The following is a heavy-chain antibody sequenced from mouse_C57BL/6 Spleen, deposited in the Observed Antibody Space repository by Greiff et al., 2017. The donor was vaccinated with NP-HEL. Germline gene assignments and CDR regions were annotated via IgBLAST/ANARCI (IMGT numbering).Heavy chain of an antibody. Sequence: EVQLQQSGPGLVKPSQSLSLTCSVTGYSITSGYYWNWIRQFPGNKLEWMGYISYDGSNNYNPSLKNRISITRDTSKNQFFLKLNSVTTEDTATYYCARGGKITTVVSAMDYWGQGTSVTVSS. CDR3: ARGGKITTVVSAMDY. J-gene: IGHJ4*01. V-gene: IGHV3-6*01. CDR1: GYSITSGYY. D-gene: IGHD1-1*01. CDR2: ISYDGSN.